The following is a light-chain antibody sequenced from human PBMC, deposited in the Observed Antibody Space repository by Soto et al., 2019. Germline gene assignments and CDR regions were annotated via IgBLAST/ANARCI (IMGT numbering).Light chain of an antibody. CDR3: QKYDNWPET. Sequence: EIVLTQSPGTLSFSPGEIASLSCGARQSVGNNLAWFQHKPGQAPRLLIYDASIRATGIPARFSGSGSGTAFTLTISSLQSEDFAVYFCQKYDNWPETFGQGTKVDIK. V-gene: IGKV3-15*01. CDR2: DAS. CDR1: QSVGNN. J-gene: IGKJ1*01.